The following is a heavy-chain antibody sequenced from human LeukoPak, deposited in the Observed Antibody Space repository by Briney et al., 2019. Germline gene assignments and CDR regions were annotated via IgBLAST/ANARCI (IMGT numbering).Heavy chain of an antibody. CDR3: ASSRFRYFDY. D-gene: IGHD3-3*01. J-gene: IGHJ4*02. Sequence: PSQTLSLTCTVSGGSISSGGYYWSWIRQPPGKGLEWIGYIYHSGSTYYNPSLKSRVTISVDRSKNQFSLKLSSVTAADTAVYYCASSRFRYFDYWGQGTLVTVSS. CDR1: GGSISSGGYY. V-gene: IGHV4-30-2*01. CDR2: IYHSGST.